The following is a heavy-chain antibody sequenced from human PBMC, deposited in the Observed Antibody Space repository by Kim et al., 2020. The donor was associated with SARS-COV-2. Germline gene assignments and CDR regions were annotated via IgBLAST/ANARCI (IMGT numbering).Heavy chain of an antibody. CDR1: GYTFTSYA. CDR3: ARGRYYGSGSTPLFDY. CDR2: INAGNGNT. V-gene: IGHV1-3*01. Sequence: ASVKVSCKASGYTFTSYAMHWVRQAPGQRLEWMGWINAGNGNTKYSQKFQGRVTITRDTSASTAYMELSSLRSEDTAVYYCARGRYYGSGSTPLFDYWGQGTLVTVSS. D-gene: IGHD3-10*01. J-gene: IGHJ4*02.